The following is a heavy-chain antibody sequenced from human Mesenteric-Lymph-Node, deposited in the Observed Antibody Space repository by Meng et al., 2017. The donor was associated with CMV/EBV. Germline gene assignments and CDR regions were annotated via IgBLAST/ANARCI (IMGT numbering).Heavy chain of an antibody. V-gene: IGHV4-34*01. CDR1: GGSFPGYY. CDR3: ARGVARLRYFDL. D-gene: IGHD5-12*01. J-gene: IGHJ2*01. Sequence: CCVYGGSFPGYYWGWLRQPPGKGLEWLGEINPDGATYYNPSLETRVTMSVETSKRQLSLWLRSVTAADTAVYYCARGVARLRYFDLWGRGTLVTVSS. CDR2: INPDGAT.